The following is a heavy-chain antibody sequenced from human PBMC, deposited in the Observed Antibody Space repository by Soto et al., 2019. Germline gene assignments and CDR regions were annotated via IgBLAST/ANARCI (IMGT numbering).Heavy chain of an antibody. CDR2: ITASNGNA. Sequence: QVQLVQSGPEVKNPGASLKVPCKASGYTFTNYGITWVRQAPGQGLEWMGWITASNGNANYAREIQGRLTLTRDTSTNTASMELRSLRSDDTAVYYCARGASCSSTSCYDNFHYGLAVWGQGTTVIVSS. J-gene: IGHJ6*02. V-gene: IGHV1-18*01. CDR1: GYTFTNYG. CDR3: ARGASCSSTSCYDNFHYGLAV. D-gene: IGHD2-2*01.